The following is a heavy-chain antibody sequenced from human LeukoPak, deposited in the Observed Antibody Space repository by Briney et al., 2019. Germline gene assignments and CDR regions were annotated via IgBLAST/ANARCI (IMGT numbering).Heavy chain of an antibody. D-gene: IGHD3-10*01. J-gene: IGHJ5*02. CDR3: ATGRDWFDP. CDR2: INHSGST. V-gene: IGHV4-34*01. CDR1: GGSFSGYY. Sequence: SETLSLTCAVYGGSFSGYYWSWIRQPSGKGLEWIGEINHSGSTNYNPSLKSRVTISVDTSKNQFSLKLSSVTAADTAVYYCATGRDWFDPWGQGTLVTVSS.